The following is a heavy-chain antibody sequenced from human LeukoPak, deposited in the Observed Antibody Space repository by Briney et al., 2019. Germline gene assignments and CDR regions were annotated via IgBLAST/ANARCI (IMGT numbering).Heavy chain of an antibody. V-gene: IGHV4-39*01. CDR2: IYYSGST. Sequence: PSETLSLTCTVSGGSISSGSYYWGWIRQPPGKGLEWIGSIYYSGSTYYNPSLKSRVTISVDTSKNQFSLKLSSVTAADTAVYYCARLSGYSSSWYYYWGQGTLVTVSS. CDR3: ARLSGYSSSWYYY. J-gene: IGHJ4*02. D-gene: IGHD6-13*01. CDR1: GGSISSGSYY.